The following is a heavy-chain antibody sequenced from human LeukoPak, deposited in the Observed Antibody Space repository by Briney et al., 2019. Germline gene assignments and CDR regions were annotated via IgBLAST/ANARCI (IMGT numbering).Heavy chain of an antibody. V-gene: IGHV3-23*01. J-gene: IGHJ3*02. Sequence: GGSLRLSCAASGFTFSSYAMSWVRQAPGKGLEWVSAISGSGGSTYYADSVKGRFTISRDNSKNTLYLQMNSLRAEDTAVYYCAKEIYYDILTGYYEDDAFDIWGQGTMVTVSS. CDR2: ISGSGGST. CDR1: GFTFSSYA. D-gene: IGHD3-9*01. CDR3: AKEIYYDILTGYYEDDAFDI.